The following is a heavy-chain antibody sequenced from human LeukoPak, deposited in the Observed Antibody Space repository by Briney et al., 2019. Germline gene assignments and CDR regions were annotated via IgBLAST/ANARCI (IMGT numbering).Heavy chain of an antibody. CDR3: ARGRAEIFGVIIPDRYNYYDMDV. CDR2: INDRGNT. D-gene: IGHD3-3*01. CDR1: GGSFSGYY. Sequence: SETLSLTCAVYGGSFSGYYWSWIRQSPGEGLEWIGEINDRGNTNSNPSLKSRVTISVDPSKNQVSLKLSSVTAADTAVFYCARGRAEIFGVIIPDRYNYYDMDVWGKGTTVTVSS. V-gene: IGHV4-34*01. J-gene: IGHJ6*03.